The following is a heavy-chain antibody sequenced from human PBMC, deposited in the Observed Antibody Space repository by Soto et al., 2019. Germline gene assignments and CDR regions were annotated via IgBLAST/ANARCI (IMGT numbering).Heavy chain of an antibody. CDR1: GGTFSSYA. V-gene: IGHV1-69*06. J-gene: IGHJ6*02. Sequence: GASVKCYCKASGGTFSSYAISWVRQAPGQGLEWMGGIIPIFGTANYAQKFQGRVTITADKSTSTAYMELSSLRSEDTAVYYCARVLTYYYYYGMDVWGQGTTVTVSS. CDR3: ARVLTYYYYYGMDV. CDR2: IIPIFGTA.